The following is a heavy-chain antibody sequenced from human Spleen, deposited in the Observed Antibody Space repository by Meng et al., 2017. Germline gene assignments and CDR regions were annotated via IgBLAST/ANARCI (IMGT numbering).Heavy chain of an antibody. CDR1: GGTFSSYT. D-gene: IGHD6-25*01. Sequence: QVQRLQSGAEVSKPGSSVKVSWKASGGTFSSYTISWVRQAPGQGLERMGRIIPILGIANYAQKFQGRVTITADKSTSTAYMELSSLRSEDTAVYYCARDEDISAAGKLFGDYWGQGTLVTVSS. CDR3: ARDEDISAAGKLFGDY. J-gene: IGHJ4*02. V-gene: IGHV1-69*08. CDR2: IIPILGIA.